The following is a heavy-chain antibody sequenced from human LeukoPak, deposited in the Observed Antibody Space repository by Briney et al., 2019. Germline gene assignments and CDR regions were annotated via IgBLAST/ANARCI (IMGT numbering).Heavy chain of an antibody. CDR3: ARERVGATIY. CDR1: GYSISSGYY. V-gene: IGHV4-4*07. J-gene: IGHJ4*02. CDR2: IYTSGST. D-gene: IGHD1-26*01. Sequence: SETLSLTCAVSGYSISSGYYWSWIRQPAGKGLEWIGRIYTSGSTNYNPSLKSRVTMSVDTSKNQFSLKLSSVTAADTAVYYCARERVGATIYWGQGTLVTVSS.